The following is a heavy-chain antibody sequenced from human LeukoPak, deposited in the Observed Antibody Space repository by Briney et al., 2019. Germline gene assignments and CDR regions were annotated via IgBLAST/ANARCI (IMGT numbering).Heavy chain of an antibody. CDR1: GFSFSSYG. J-gene: IGHJ4*02. CDR3: ASGLVTASLDFDY. V-gene: IGHV3-NL1*01. D-gene: IGHD2-21*02. CDR2: IYSSGST. Sequence: GRSLRLSCAGSGFSFSSYGMHWVRQAPGKGLEWVSIIYSSGSTYYADSVKGRFIISRDNSKNTLYLQMNSLRVEDTAVYYCASGLVTASLDFDYWGQGTLVTVSS.